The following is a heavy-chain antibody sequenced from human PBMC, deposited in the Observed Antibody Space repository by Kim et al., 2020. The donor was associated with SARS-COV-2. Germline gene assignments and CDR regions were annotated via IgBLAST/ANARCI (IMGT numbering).Heavy chain of an antibody. CDR1: GFTFSSYA. V-gene: IGHV3-33*06. CDR3: AKGVYYYDSKDAFDI. D-gene: IGHD3-22*01. Sequence: GGSLRLSCAASGFTFSSYAMHWVRQAPGKGLEWVAVIWYDGSNKYYADSVKGRFTISRDNSKNTLYLQMNSLRAEDTAVYYCAKGVYYYDSKDAFDIWGQGTMVTVSS. CDR2: IWYDGSNK. J-gene: IGHJ3*02.